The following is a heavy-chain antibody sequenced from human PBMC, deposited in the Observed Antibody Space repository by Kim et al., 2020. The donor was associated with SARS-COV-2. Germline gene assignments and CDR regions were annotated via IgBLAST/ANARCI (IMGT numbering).Heavy chain of an antibody. Sequence: GVSLRLSCATSGFTFSAYDMNWVRQAPGKGLEWLSFITKSSTTIYYADSVKGRFTTSRDNAKNSLHLQMNSLKDEDTAVYHCVRDRMGGAFDIWGQGTLVTVSS. V-gene: IGHV3-48*02. CDR1: GFTFSAYD. D-gene: IGHD3-16*01. J-gene: IGHJ3*02. CDR3: VRDRMGGAFDI. CDR2: ITKSSTTI.